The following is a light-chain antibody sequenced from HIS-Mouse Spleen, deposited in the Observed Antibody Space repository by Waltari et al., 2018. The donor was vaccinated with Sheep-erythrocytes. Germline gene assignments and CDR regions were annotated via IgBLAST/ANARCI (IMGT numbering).Light chain of an antibody. Sequence: SYELTQPPSVSVSPGQTASITCSGDKLGDKYACWYQQKPGQSPVLVIYQDSNRPPGIPEGFSGSNSGNTATLTISGTQAMDEADYYCQAWDSSTWVFGGGTKLTVL. V-gene: IGLV3-1*01. J-gene: IGLJ3*02. CDR3: QAWDSSTWV. CDR1: KLGDKY. CDR2: QDS.